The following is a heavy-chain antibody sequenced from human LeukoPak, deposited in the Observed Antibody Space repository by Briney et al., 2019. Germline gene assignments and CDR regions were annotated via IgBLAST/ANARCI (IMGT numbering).Heavy chain of an antibody. V-gene: IGHV3-66*02. Sequence: GGSLRLSCAASGFIVNSYAMSWVGQAPAKGLAWVSLIYSDGVTQYADSVKGRFTISRDHSKNTLYLQMSSRRDEETAVYFCARDRAGGRTLVEFDRWGQGSLVTVSS. CDR1: GFIVNSYA. D-gene: IGHD3-16*01. CDR3: ARDRAGGRTLVEFDR. J-gene: IGHJ5*02. CDR2: IYSDGVT.